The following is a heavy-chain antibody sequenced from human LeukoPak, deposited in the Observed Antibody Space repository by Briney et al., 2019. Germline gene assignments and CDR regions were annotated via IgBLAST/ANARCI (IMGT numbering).Heavy chain of an antibody. CDR3: ARGATHYDSSGWFDP. J-gene: IGHJ5*02. Sequence: SETLSLTCTVSGGSISSYYWSWLRQPPGKGLEWIGYIYYSGSTNYNPSLKRRVTISVDTSKNQFSLKLSSVTAADTAVYYCARGATHYDSSGWFDPWGQGTLVTVSS. V-gene: IGHV4-59*01. CDR1: GGSISSYY. D-gene: IGHD3-22*01. CDR2: IYYSGST.